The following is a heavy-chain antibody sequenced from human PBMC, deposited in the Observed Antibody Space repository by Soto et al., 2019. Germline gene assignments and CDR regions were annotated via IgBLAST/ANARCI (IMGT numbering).Heavy chain of an antibody. V-gene: IGHV1-3*01. J-gene: IGHJ3*02. CDR2: INAGNGNT. D-gene: IGHD4-17*01. Sequence: ASVKDSCKASGYTFNSYAMHWVRQAPGQRLEWMGWINAGNGNTKYSQKFQGRVTITRDTSASTAYMELSSLRSEDTAVYYCAKHDHGEAFAFDIWGQGTMVTVSS. CDR1: GYTFNSYA. CDR3: AKHDHGEAFAFDI.